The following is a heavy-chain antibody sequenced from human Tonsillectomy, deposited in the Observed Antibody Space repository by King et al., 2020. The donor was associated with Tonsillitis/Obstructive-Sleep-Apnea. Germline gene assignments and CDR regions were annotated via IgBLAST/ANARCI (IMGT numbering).Heavy chain of an antibody. CDR3: RTYYYYYCMDV. V-gene: IGHV4-34*01. Sequence: VQLQQWGAGLLKPSATLSLTCAVYGGSFSGYYWSWIRQPPGKGLEWIGEINHSGSTNYNPSLKSRVTISVDTSKNQFSLKLSSVTAADTAVYYCRTYYYYYCMDVWGQGTTVTVSS. D-gene: IGHD1-14*01. CDR1: GGSFSGYY. CDR2: INHSGST. J-gene: IGHJ6*02.